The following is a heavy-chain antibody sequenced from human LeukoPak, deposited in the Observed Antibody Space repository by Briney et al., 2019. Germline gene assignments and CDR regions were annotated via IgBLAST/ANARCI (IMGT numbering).Heavy chain of an antibody. V-gene: IGHV4-31*03. D-gene: IGHD5-12*01. CDR2: IYNSGST. CDR1: GGSISSGGYY. J-gene: IGHJ3*02. CDR3: AREGLYSGYDGRDAFDI. Sequence: PSETLSLTCTVSGGSISSGGYYWNWIRQHPGKGLEWIGYIYNSGSTYYNPSLKSRVTISVDTSKNQFSLKLSSVTAADTAVYYCAREGLYSGYDGRDAFDIWGQGTMVTVSS.